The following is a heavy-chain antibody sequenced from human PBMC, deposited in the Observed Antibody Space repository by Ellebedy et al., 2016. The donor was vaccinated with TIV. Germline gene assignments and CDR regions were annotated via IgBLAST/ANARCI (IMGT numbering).Heavy chain of an antibody. CDR2: ISAYNGNT. J-gene: IGHJ6*02. D-gene: IGHD6-13*01. CDR3: AREEGIAAAGAGGCMDV. Sequence: AASVKVSCKASGYTFSSYGISWVRQAPGQGLEWMGWISAYNGNTNYAQKLQGRVTMTTDTSTGTAYMELRSLRSDDTAVYYCAREEGIAAAGAGGCMDVWGQGTTVTVSS. CDR1: GYTFSSYG. V-gene: IGHV1-18*01.